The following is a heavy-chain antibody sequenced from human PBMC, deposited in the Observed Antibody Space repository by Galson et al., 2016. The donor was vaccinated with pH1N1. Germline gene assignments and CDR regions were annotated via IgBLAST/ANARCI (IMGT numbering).Heavy chain of an antibody. J-gene: IGHJ4*02. CDR2: INPDSGTT. CDR1: GYNFVANY. Sequence: QSGAEVKEPGESLTISCKASGYNFVANYIHWVRQVPGQGLKWMGWINPDSGTTFLAHEFQGRVTMSRDTSFNTVHMEMNRLTSDDTATYYCARVTRGGSGFDFWGQGTLVTVSS. V-gene: IGHV1-2*07. D-gene: IGHD3-10*01. CDR3: ARVTRGGSGFDF.